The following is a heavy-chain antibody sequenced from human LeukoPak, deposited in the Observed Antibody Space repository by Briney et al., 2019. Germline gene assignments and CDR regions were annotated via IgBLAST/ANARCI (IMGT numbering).Heavy chain of an antibody. CDR2: ISYDGSNK. CDR1: GFRFTSYW. V-gene: IGHV3-30-3*01. J-gene: IGHJ4*02. CDR3: ARGLRGIGYYFDY. Sequence: PGGSLRLSCAASGFRFTSYWMSWVRQAPGKGLEWVAVISYDGSNKYYADSVKGRFTISRDNSKNTLYLQMNSLRAEDTAVYYCARGLRGIGYYFDYWGQGTLVTVSS. D-gene: IGHD2/OR15-2a*01.